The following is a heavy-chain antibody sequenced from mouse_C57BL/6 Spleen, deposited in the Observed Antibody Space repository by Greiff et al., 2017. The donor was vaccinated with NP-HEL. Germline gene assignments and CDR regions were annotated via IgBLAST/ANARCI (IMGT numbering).Heavy chain of an antibody. D-gene: IGHD1-1*01. CDR3: ARHAPIYYYGSSLYYYAMDY. V-gene: IGHV1-62-2*01. CDR1: GYTFTVYT. J-gene: IGHJ4*01. Sequence: QVQLQQSGAELVKPGASVKLSCKASGYTFTVYTIHWVKQRSGQGLEWIGWFYPGSGSIKYNEKFKDKATLTADKSSSTVYMELSRLTSEDSAVYFCARHAPIYYYGSSLYYYAMDYWGQGTSVTVSS. CDR2: FYPGSGSI.